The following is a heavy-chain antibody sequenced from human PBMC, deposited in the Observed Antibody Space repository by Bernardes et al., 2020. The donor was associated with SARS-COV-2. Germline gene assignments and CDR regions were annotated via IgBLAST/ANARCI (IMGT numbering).Heavy chain of an antibody. D-gene: IGHD3-22*01. V-gene: IGHV3-23*01. J-gene: IGHJ5*01. CDR3: AKDAYHVYYDSAGYFDF. Sequence: GGSLRLSCVVSGFTFGIRAMSWLRQAPGRGLEWVSTISGGAEMTYYADSVKGRFTIPRDNSKNTLYLQMDSLATEDTAIYSCAKDAYHVYYDSAGYFDFWGRGTPVTVSS. CDR2: ISGGAEMT. CDR1: GFTFGIRA.